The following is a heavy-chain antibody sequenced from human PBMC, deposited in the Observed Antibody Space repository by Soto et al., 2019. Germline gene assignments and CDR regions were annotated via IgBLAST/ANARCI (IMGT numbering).Heavy chain of an antibody. Sequence: PGGSLRLSCAASGFIFSNYGLSWVRQAAGKGLVWVSRINSDGSSTSYADSVKGRFTISRDNAKNTLYLQMNSLRAEDTAVYYCARVRQWELLGFDYWGQGTLVTVSS. CDR2: INSDGSST. CDR3: ARVRQWELLGFDY. CDR1: GFIFSNYG. V-gene: IGHV3-74*01. D-gene: IGHD1-26*01. J-gene: IGHJ4*02.